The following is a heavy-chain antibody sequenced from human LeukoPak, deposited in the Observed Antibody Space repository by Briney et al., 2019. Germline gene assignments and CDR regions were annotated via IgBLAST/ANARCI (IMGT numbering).Heavy chain of an antibody. V-gene: IGHV3-21*01. CDR1: GFTFSSYS. CDR3: ARIVDIVALSDGMDV. Sequence: GGPLRLSCAASGFTFSSYSMNWVRQAPGKGLEWVSSISSSSSYIYYADSVKGRFTISRDNAKNSLYMQMNSLRAEDTAVYYCARIVDIVALSDGMDVWGQGTTVTISS. D-gene: IGHD5-12*01. CDR2: ISSSSSYI. J-gene: IGHJ6*02.